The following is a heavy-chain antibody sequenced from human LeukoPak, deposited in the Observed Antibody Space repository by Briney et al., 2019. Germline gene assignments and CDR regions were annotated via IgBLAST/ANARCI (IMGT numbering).Heavy chain of an antibody. J-gene: IGHJ4*02. CDR2: IYYSGST. V-gene: IGHV4-39*01. Sequence: SETLSLTCTVSGGSISSSSYYWGWIRQPPGKGLEWIGSIYYSGSTYYNPSLKSRVTISVYTSKNQFSLKLSSVTAADTAVYYCARRGLYYDSSGYHPFDYWGQGTLVTVSS. CDR1: GGSISSSSYY. CDR3: ARRGLYYDSSGYHPFDY. D-gene: IGHD3-22*01.